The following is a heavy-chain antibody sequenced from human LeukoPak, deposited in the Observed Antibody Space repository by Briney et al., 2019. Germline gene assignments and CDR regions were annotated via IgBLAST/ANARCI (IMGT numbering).Heavy chain of an antibody. Sequence: PGGSLRLSCAASGFTFSNYWMHWVRQAPGEALMWVSRIKSDGSSTTYADSVKGRSTIFRDNAKNTLYLQMNSLRAEDTAVYYCVRDLGGRSGHWGQGTLVTVSS. CDR1: GFTFSNYW. V-gene: IGHV3-74*01. D-gene: IGHD1-26*01. J-gene: IGHJ4*02. CDR2: IKSDGSST. CDR3: VRDLGGRSGH.